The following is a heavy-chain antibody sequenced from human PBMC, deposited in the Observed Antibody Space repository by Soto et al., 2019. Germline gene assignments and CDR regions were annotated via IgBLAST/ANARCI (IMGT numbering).Heavy chain of an antibody. CDR3: ARGGGGYCSGGSRYEPHSTYWFDP. J-gene: IGHJ5*02. CDR2: INHSGST. V-gene: IGHV4-34*01. Sequence: QVQLQQWGAGLLKPSETLSLTCAVYGGSFSGYYWSWIRQPPGKGLEWIGEINHSGSTNYNPSLKSRVIISVDTSRNQFSLKLGSVTAADTALYYCARGGGGYCSGGSRYEPHSTYWFDPWGQGTLVTVSS. D-gene: IGHD2-15*01. CDR1: GGSFSGYY.